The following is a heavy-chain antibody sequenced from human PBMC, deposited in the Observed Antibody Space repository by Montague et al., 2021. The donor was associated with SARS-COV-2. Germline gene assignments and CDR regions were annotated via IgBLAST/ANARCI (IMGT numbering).Heavy chain of an antibody. CDR2: ISSSGTYI. Sequence: SLRLSCAASGFTFNTYSMHWVRRAPGKGLEWVSSISSSGTYIYYADSVRGRFTISRDNAHNSLSLQLNSLRPEDTALYYCARDGVQFGDWPYYFAFRGQGTLVSVSS. V-gene: IGHV3-21*01. CDR3: ARDGVQFGDWPYYFAF. D-gene: IGHD2-21*02. J-gene: IGHJ4*02. CDR1: GFTFNTYS.